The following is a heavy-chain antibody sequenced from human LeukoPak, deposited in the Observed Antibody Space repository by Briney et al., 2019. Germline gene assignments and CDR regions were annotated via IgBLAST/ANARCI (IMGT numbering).Heavy chain of an antibody. J-gene: IGHJ6*02. CDR2: TYYRSKWYN. D-gene: IGHD1-26*01. Sequence: SQTISLTCGISGDCVSSDSVAWNLIRQSPSRGLEWLGRTYYRSKWYNDYAVSVKGRLTINPDTSNNQFSLQLNSVTPEDTAVYYCARERGAVYGMDVWGQGTTVTVSS. CDR3: ARERGAVYGMDV. V-gene: IGHV6-1*01. CDR1: GDCVSSDSVA.